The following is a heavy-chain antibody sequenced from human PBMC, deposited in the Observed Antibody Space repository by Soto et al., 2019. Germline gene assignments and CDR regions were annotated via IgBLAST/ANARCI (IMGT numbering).Heavy chain of an antibody. Sequence: SETLSLTCTVSGGSISSGGYYWSWIRQHPGKGLEWIGYIYYSGSTYYNYYNPSLKSRVTISVDTSKNQFSLKLSSVTAADTAVYYCARAPLLWGQGTLVTVSS. V-gene: IGHV4-31*03. CDR3: ARAPLL. J-gene: IGHJ4*02. CDR2: IYYSGSTYYN. CDR1: GGSISSGGYY. D-gene: IGHD1-26*01.